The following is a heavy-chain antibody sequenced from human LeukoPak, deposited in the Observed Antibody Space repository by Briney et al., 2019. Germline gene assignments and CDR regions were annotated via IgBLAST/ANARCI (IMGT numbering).Heavy chain of an antibody. V-gene: IGHV4-30-4*08. CDR3: ARESTYYDTLTGYLRPRYFDY. CDR2: IYYSGST. D-gene: IGHD3-9*01. J-gene: IGHJ4*02. CDR1: GGSISSGDYY. Sequence: PSETLSLTCTFSGGSISSGDYYWSWIRQPPGKGLEWIGYIYYSGSTYYNPSLQSRVTISVDTSKNQFSLKPSSVTAADTAVYYCARESTYYDTLTGYLRPRYFDYWGQGTLVTVSS.